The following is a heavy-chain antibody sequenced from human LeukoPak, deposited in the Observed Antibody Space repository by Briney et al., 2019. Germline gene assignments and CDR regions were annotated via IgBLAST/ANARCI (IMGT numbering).Heavy chain of an antibody. D-gene: IGHD6-19*01. CDR1: GFTFSSYD. Sequence: GGSLRLSCAASGFTFSSYDMHWVRQATGKGLEWVSAIGTAGDTYYPGSVKGRFTISRENAKNSLYLQMNSLRAGDTAVYYCAREALYSSGWNDAFDIWAKGQWSPSLQ. J-gene: IGHJ3*02. CDR3: AREALYSSGWNDAFDI. V-gene: IGHV3-13*01. CDR2: IGTAGDT.